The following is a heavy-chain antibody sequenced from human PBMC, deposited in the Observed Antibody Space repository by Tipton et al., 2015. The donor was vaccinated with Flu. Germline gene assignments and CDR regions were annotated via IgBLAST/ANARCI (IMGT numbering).Heavy chain of an antibody. CDR3: ARDRSPVY. CDR1: GGSISSYY. J-gene: IGHJ4*02. Sequence: GSLRLSCTVSGGSISSYYWSWIRQPPGKGLEWIGYIYYSGSTNYNPSLKSRVTISVDTSKNQFSLKLSSVTAADTAVYYCARDRSPVYWGQGTLVTVSS. V-gene: IGHV4-59*01. CDR2: IYYSGST.